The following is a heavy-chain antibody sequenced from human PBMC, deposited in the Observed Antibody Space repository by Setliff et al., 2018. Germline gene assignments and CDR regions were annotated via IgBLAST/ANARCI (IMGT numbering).Heavy chain of an antibody. CDR2: IFHSGST. CDR1: GGSISSDTYY. CDR3: ARDPLTTNRRRAFDI. J-gene: IGHJ3*02. V-gene: IGHV4-39*02. Sequence: SETLSLTCTVSGGSISSDTYYWGWIRQPPGKGLEWIGSIFHSGSTYYSPSLKSRVTISVDTSKNQFSLKLTSVTAADTAVYYCARDPLTTNRRRAFDIWGQGTMVTVSS. D-gene: IGHD4-17*01.